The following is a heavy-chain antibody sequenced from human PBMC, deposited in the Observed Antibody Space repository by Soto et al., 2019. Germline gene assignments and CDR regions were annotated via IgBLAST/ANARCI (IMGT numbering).Heavy chain of an antibody. CDR2: ISAYNGNT. V-gene: IGHV1-18*01. CDR3: AREYQRPVDFWSGYYFPYYYGMDV. J-gene: IGHJ6*02. Sequence: QVQLVQSGAEVKKPGASVKVSCKASGYTFTSYGISWVRQAPGQGLEWMGWISAYNGNTNYAQKLQGRVTMTTDTSTSTAYMELRSLRSDETAVYYCAREYQRPVDFWSGYYFPYYYGMDVWGQGTTVTVSS. D-gene: IGHD3-3*01. CDR1: GYTFTSYG.